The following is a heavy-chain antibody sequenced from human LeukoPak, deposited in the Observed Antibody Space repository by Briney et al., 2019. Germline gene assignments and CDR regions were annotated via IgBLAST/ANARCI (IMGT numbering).Heavy chain of an antibody. D-gene: IGHD5-18*01. CDR3: ARGDTTMDFDY. J-gene: IGHJ4*02. CDR2: ISNSGSTI. V-gene: IGHV3-48*03. CDR1: GFTFSSYE. Sequence: RGSLRLSCAASGFTFSSYEMNWVRQAPGKGLEWVSYISNSGSTIFYADSVKGRFTISRDSAKNSLYLQMNSLRAEDTAVYYCARGDTTMDFDYWGQGTLVTVSS.